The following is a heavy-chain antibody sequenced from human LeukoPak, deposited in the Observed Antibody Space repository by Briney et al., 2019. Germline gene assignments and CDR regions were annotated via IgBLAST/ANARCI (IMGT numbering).Heavy chain of an antibody. CDR3: ARVDGSGILIDY. J-gene: IGHJ4*02. V-gene: IGHV4-34*01. CDR2: INHSGST. D-gene: IGHD3-10*01. Sequence: SETLSLTCAVYGGSFSGYYWSWIRQPPGKGLEWIWEINHSGSTNYNPSLKSRVTISVDTSKNQFSLKLSSVTAADTAVYYCARVDGSGILIDYWGQGTLVTVSS. CDR1: GGSFSGYY.